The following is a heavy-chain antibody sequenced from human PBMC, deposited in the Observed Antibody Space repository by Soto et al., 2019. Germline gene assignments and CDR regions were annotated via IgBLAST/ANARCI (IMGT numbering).Heavy chain of an antibody. D-gene: IGHD6-19*01. CDR1: GYTLTELS. CDR3: ARVKASGWLNWFDP. CDR2: FDPEDGKT. V-gene: IGHV1-24*01. J-gene: IGHJ5*02. Sequence: ASVKVSCKVSGYTLTELSMHWVRQAPGKGLEWMGGFDPEDGKTIYAQKLQGRVTMTTDTSTSTAYMELRSLRSDDTAVYYCARVKASGWLNWFDPWGQGTLVTVS.